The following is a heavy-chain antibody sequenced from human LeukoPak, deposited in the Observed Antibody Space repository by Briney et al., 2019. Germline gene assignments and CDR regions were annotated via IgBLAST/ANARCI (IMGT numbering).Heavy chain of an antibody. V-gene: IGHV3-23*01. CDR2: ISGSGSNT. CDR1: GFTFSNAW. D-gene: IGHD2-15*01. Sequence: GGSLRLSCAASGFTFSNAWMSWVRQAPGKGLEWVSSISGSGSNTYYADSAKGRITISRDNSKNTLYLQMNSLRAEDTAVYYCTRGPYCSGGSCYSLGEFDPWGQGTLVTVSS. CDR3: TRGPYCSGGSCYSLGEFDP. J-gene: IGHJ5*02.